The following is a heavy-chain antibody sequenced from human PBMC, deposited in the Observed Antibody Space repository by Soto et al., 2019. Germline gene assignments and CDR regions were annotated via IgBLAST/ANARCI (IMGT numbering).Heavy chain of an antibody. J-gene: IGHJ6*02. CDR1: GYTFTGYY. CDR3: ARDPQYCSSTSCRYYYYGVDV. Sequence: ASVKVSCKASGYTFTGYYMHWVRQAPGQGLEWMGWINPNSGGTNYAQKFQGRVTMTRDTSISTAYMELSRLRSDDTAVYYCARDPQYCSSTSCRYYYYGVDVWGQGTTVTVSS. CDR2: INPNSGGT. D-gene: IGHD2-2*01. V-gene: IGHV1-2*02.